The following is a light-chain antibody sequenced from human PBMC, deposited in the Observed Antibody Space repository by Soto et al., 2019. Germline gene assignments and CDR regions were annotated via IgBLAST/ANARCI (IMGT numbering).Light chain of an antibody. CDR3: QQSYTTLFT. V-gene: IGKV1-39*01. J-gene: IGKJ3*01. Sequence: GDRVTITCRASQSISNYLNWYQQKPGKAPKLLIYAASSLQSGAPSRFSGSGSGTDFTLTISSLQPEDFATYSCQQSYTTLFTFGPGTNVDIK. CDR2: AAS. CDR1: QSISNY.